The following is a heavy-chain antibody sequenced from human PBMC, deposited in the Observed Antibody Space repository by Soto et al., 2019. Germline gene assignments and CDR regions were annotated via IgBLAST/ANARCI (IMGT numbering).Heavy chain of an antibody. CDR3: ARRVRYSGSYHNWFDP. D-gene: IGHD1-26*01. V-gene: IGHV4-34*01. CDR1: GGSFSGYY. J-gene: IGHJ5*02. CDR2: INHSGST. Sequence: SETLSLTCAVYGGSFSGYYWSWIRQPPGKGLEWIGEINHSGSTNYNPSLKSRVTISVDTSKNQFSLKLSSVTAADTAVYYCARRVRYSGSYHNWFDPWGQGTLVTAPQ.